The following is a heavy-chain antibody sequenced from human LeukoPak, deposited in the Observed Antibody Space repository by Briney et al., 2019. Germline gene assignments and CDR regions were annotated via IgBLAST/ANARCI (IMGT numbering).Heavy chain of an antibody. V-gene: IGHV1-2*02. CDR3: ARGELYYYDSSGYLLNWFDP. J-gene: IGHJ5*02. D-gene: IGHD3-22*01. CDR2: INPNSGGT. CDR1: GYTFTGYY. Sequence: ASVKVSCKTSGYTFTGYYMHWVRQAPGQGLEWMGWINPNSGGTNYAQKFQGRVTMTRDTSISTAYMELSRLRSDDTAVYYCARGELYYYDSSGYLLNWFDPWGQGTLVTVSS.